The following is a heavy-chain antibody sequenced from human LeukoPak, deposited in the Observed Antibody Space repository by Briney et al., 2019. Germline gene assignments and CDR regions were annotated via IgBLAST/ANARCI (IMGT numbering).Heavy chain of an antibody. Sequence: PGGSLRLSCAASGFTFSSYAMTWVRQAPGKGLEWVANIKQDGSVKYCVDSVKGRFTISRDNAKNSLYLQMNSLRAEDTAVYYCVRHPSARFDYWGQGTLVTVSS. CDR2: IKQDGSVK. CDR3: VRHPSARFDY. D-gene: IGHD1-26*01. CDR1: GFTFSSYA. J-gene: IGHJ4*02. V-gene: IGHV3-7*04.